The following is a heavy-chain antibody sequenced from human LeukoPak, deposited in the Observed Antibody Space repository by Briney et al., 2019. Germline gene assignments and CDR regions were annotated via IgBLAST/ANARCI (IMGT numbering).Heavy chain of an antibody. D-gene: IGHD3-3*01. V-gene: IGHV3-23*01. Sequence: GGSLRLSCAASGFTFSNYAMSWVRQAPGKGLEWVSCISGSGDNTYYPDSVRGRFTISRDNFKNTLYLQMDSLRAEDTAVYYCAKIPQVSIFGVPNFDDWGRGTLVTVSS. CDR2: ISGSGDNT. J-gene: IGHJ4*02. CDR3: AKIPQVSIFGVPNFDD. CDR1: GFTFSNYA.